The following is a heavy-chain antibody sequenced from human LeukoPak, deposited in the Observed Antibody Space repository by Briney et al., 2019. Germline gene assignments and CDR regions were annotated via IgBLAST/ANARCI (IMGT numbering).Heavy chain of an antibody. J-gene: IGHJ4*02. Sequence: TGRSLRLSCAASGFTFSSYAMHWVRQASGKGLERVGRIRSKANSYATAYAAPVKGRFTISRDDSKNTAYLQMNSLRAEDTAVYYCARDFGVTNYHFDYWGQGALVTVSS. CDR2: IRSKANSYAT. CDR1: GFTFSSYA. V-gene: IGHV3-73*01. D-gene: IGHD3-16*01. CDR3: ARDFGVTNYHFDY.